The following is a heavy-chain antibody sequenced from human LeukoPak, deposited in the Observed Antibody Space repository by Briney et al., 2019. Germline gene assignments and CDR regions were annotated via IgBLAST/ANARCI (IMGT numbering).Heavy chain of an antibody. Sequence: SETLSLTCTVSGYSISSGYYWGWIRQPPGKGLEWIGSIYHSGSTYYNPSLKSRVTISVDTSKSQFSLRLSSVTAADTAVYYCARVLRFLECLSDWGQGTLVTVSS. J-gene: IGHJ4*02. CDR3: ARVLRFLECLSD. CDR2: IYHSGST. V-gene: IGHV4-38-2*02. CDR1: GYSISSGYY. D-gene: IGHD3-3*01.